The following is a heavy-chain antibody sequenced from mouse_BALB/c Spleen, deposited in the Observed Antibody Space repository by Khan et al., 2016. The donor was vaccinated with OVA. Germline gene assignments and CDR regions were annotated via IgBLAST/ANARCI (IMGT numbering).Heavy chain of an antibody. CDR3: AGMARTIN. CDR1: GFTFSSYG. J-gene: IGHJ2*01. V-gene: IGHV5-6-3*01. CDR2: INSNGGST. D-gene: IGHD1-2*01. Sequence: EVELVESGGGLVQPGGSLKLSCAASGFTFSSYGMSWVRQTPDKRLELVATINSNGGSTYYPDSVKGRFTISRDNAKNTLYLQMCSLKSEDTAMYYCAGMARTINGGQGTTLTVSS.